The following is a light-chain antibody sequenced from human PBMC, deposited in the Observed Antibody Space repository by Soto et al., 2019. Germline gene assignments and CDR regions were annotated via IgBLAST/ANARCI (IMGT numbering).Light chain of an antibody. CDR2: GAS. V-gene: IGKV3-15*01. CDR3: QQYNNWPRRT. J-gene: IGKJ1*01. Sequence: EIVLTQSPGTLSLSPGERATLSFRASQSVSSSNLAWYQQKPXQAPRLXXYGASTRANGIPARFSGSGSGTEFTLTISSLQSEDFAVYYCQQYNNWPRRTFGQGTKVDIK. CDR1: QSVSSSN.